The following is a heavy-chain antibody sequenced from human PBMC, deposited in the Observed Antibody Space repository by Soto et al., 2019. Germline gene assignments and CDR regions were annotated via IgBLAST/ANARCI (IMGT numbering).Heavy chain of an antibody. CDR3: ARGVAGTGFDL. J-gene: IGHJ4*02. Sequence: SQTLSLTCAISGGSVSSNTAAWNCIRSSPSRGLEWLGRTYYRSNWLHDYAVSVKSRITVNPYTSKNHFSLQLNSVTPDDTAVYYCARGVAGTGFDLWGQGTMVTVSS. D-gene: IGHD6-19*01. CDR1: GGSVSSNTAA. V-gene: IGHV6-1*01. CDR2: TYYRSNWLH.